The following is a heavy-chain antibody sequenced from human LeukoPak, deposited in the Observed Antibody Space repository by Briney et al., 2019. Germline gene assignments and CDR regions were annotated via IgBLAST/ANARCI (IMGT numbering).Heavy chain of an antibody. Sequence: GGSLRLFCAASGFTFSSYAMSWVRQAPGKGLEWVSAISGSGGSTYYADSVKGRFTISRDNSKNTLYLQMNSLRAEDTAVYYCAKEWGYCSSWPLDYWGQGTLVTVSS. CDR2: ISGSGGST. CDR3: AKEWGYCSSWPLDY. CDR1: GFTFSSYA. V-gene: IGHV3-23*01. J-gene: IGHJ4*02. D-gene: IGHD6-13*01.